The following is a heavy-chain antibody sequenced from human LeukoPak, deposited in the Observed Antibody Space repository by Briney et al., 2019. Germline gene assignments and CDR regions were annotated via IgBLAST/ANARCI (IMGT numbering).Heavy chain of an antibody. CDR2: IYYSGST. J-gene: IGHJ5*02. V-gene: IGHV4-31*03. D-gene: IGHD6-13*01. Sequence: SETLSLTCTVSGGSISSGGYYWSWIRQHPGKGLEWIGYIYYSGSTYYNPSLKSRVTISVDTSKNQFSLKLSSVTAADTAVYYCARVAAVATAGMGWFDPWGQGTLVTVSS. CDR1: GGSISSGGYY. CDR3: ARVAAVATAGMGWFDP.